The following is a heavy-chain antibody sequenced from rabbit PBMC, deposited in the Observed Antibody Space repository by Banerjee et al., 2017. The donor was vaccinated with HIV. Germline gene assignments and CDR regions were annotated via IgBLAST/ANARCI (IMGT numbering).Heavy chain of an antibody. J-gene: IGHJ3*01. V-gene: IGHV1S40*01. CDR3: ARFDYGGYGGASKL. CDR2: IDTGSGSA. D-gene: IGHD2-1*01. Sequence: QSLEESGGDLVKPGASLTLTCTASGFSFSSTYWMCWVRQAPGKGLEWIACIDTGSGSAYYASWVNGRFTISKTSSTVDLKMTSLTAADTATYFCARFDYGGYGGASKLWGQGTLVTVS. CDR1: GFSFSSTYW.